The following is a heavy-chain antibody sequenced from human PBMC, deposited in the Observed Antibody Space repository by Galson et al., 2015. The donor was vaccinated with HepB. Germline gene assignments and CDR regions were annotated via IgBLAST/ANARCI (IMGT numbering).Heavy chain of an antibody. Sequence: SLRLSCAASGFTFSSYGMHWVRQAPGKGLEWVAVIWYDGSNKYYADSVKGRFTISRDNSKNTLYLQMNSLRAEDTAVYYCAREEYYDFWSGYSHNWFDPWGQGTLVAVSS. D-gene: IGHD3-3*01. J-gene: IGHJ5*02. V-gene: IGHV3-33*01. CDR3: AREEYYDFWSGYSHNWFDP. CDR1: GFTFSSYG. CDR2: IWYDGSNK.